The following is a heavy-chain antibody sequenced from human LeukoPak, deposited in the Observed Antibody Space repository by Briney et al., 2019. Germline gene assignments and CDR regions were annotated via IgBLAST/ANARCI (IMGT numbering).Heavy chain of an antibody. CDR3: ARRGGLGAFDI. D-gene: IGHD2-15*01. CDR2: IYPGDSDT. CDR1: GYRFTNYW. V-gene: IGHV5-51*01. Sequence: GESLKISCRGSGYRFTNYWIGWVRQMPGEGLEWMGIIYPGDSDTRYSPSFQGQVTISADKSISSAYLQWSSLKASDTAMYYCARRGGLGAFDIWGQGTMVTVSS. J-gene: IGHJ3*02.